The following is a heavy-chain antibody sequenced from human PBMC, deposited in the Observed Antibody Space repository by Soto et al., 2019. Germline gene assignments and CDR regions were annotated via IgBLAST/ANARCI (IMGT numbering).Heavy chain of an antibody. CDR1: GGSFSGYY. J-gene: IGHJ6*03. Sequence: SETLSLTCAVYGGSFSGYYWSWIRQPPGKGLEWIGEINHSGSTNYNPSLKGRFTISRDNAKNSLYLQMNSLRAEDTAVYYCARNTIFGVYWHYYMDVWGKGTTVTVSS. D-gene: IGHD3-3*01. CDR3: ARNTIFGVYWHYYMDV. V-gene: IGHV4-34*01. CDR2: INHSGST.